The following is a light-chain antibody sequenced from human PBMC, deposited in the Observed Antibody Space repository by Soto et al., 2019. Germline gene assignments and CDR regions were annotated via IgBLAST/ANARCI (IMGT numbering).Light chain of an antibody. V-gene: IGKV3-20*01. J-gene: IGKJ2*01. Sequence: ESVLTQSPGTLSLSPGERATLSCRASQTIIGNNLAWYQQKPRQAPMILIYGASNRDTGVPDRFSGSYSGTDVNLTITRMEPEDLALYYCDKHVNSLYIFGQGTRLEIK. CDR2: GAS. CDR3: DKHVNSLYI. CDR1: QTIIGNN.